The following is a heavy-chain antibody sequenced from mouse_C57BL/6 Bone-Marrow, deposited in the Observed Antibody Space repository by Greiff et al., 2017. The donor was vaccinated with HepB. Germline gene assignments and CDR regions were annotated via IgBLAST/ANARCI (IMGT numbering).Heavy chain of an antibody. Sequence: QVQLQQSGAELARPGASVKLSCKASGYTFTSYGISWVKQSTGQGLEWIGEIYPRSGNTYYNEKFKGKATLTADKSSSTAYMELRSLTSEDSAVYFCARDYYYGSYAMDYWGQGTSVTVSS. J-gene: IGHJ4*01. V-gene: IGHV1-81*01. CDR2: IYPRSGNT. CDR1: GYTFTSYG. CDR3: ARDYYYGSYAMDY. D-gene: IGHD1-1*01.